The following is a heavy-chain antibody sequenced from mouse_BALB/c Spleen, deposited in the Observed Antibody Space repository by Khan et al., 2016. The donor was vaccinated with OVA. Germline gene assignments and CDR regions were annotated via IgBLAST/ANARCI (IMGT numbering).Heavy chain of an antibody. J-gene: IGHJ1*01. V-gene: IGHV3-2*02. CDR3: ARRYYYGHWYFDV. Sequence: EVQLQESGPGLVKPSQSLSLTCTVTGYSITSDYAWNWIRQFPGNKLEWMGYISYSGSTGYNPSLKSRISITRDTSNNQFFLQLNSVTTEDTATXYCARRYYYGHWYFDVWGAGTTVTVSS. D-gene: IGHD1-1*01. CDR2: ISYSGST. CDR1: GYSITSDYA.